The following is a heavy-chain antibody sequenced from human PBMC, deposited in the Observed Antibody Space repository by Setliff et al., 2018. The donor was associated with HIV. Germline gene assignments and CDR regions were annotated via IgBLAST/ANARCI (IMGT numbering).Heavy chain of an antibody. Sequence: GSLRLSCAASGFTSSSHAMSWVRQAPGKGLEWVSAISGSGGSTYYADSVKGRFTISRDNFKNTLYLQMKTLRVEDTAVYYCARDPPGIAVAGTDIWGQGTMVTVSS. V-gene: IGHV3-23*01. CDR2: ISGSGGST. D-gene: IGHD6-19*01. CDR1: GFTSSSHA. J-gene: IGHJ3*02. CDR3: ARDPPGIAVAGTDI.